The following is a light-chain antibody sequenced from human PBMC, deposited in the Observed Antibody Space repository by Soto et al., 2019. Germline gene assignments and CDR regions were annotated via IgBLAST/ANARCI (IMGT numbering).Light chain of an antibody. CDR3: QQANSLPLT. CDR2: DAS. J-gene: IGKJ4*01. V-gene: IGKV1-12*01. CDR1: QTISTW. Sequence: DIQMTQSPSTLSASVGDRVTITCRASQTISTWMAWYQQKPGKAPKLLVYDASTLQSGVASRFSGRGSGTDFTLTITSLQPEDFAAYYCQQANSLPLTFGGGTKVDIK.